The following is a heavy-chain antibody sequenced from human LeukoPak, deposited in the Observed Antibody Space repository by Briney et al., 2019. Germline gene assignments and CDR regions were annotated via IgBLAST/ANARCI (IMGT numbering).Heavy chain of an antibody. V-gene: IGHV4-4*02. Sequence: PSGTLSLTCAVSGGSISSSNWWSWVRQPPGKGLEWIGEIYHSGSTNYNPPLKSRVTISVDKSKNQFSLKLSSVTAADTAVYYCARLVIAAAGTELDPWGQGTLVTVSS. CDR1: GGSISSSNW. J-gene: IGHJ5*02. CDR3: ARLVIAAAGTELDP. D-gene: IGHD6-13*01. CDR2: IYHSGST.